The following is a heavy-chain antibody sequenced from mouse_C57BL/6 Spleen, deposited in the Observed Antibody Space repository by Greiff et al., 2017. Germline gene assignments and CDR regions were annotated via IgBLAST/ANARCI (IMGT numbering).Heavy chain of an antibody. V-gene: IGHV5-6*01. J-gene: IGHJ2*01. CDR2: ISSGGSYT. Sequence: EVQLVESGGDLVKPGGSLKLSCAASGFTFSSYGMSWVRQTPDKRLEWVATISSGGSYTYYPDSVKGRFTISRDNAKNTLYLQMSSLKSEDTAMYYCARANTYKNYFDYWGQGTTLTGSS. CDR1: GFTFSSYG. CDR3: ARANTYKNYFDY.